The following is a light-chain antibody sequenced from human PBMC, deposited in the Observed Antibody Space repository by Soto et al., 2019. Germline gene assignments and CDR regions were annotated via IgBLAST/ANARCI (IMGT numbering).Light chain of an antibody. CDR2: AAS. V-gene: IGKV3-15*01. Sequence: EIVVTQSPGILSVSPGDRATLSCRASQSVGSNLAWYQQKPGQAPTLLLYAASTRATGLPARFSGGGSGTDFTLTISSLQSEDFAVYYCQEYSKWPLFTFGPGTRVDIK. CDR3: QEYSKWPLFT. J-gene: IGKJ3*01. CDR1: QSVGSN.